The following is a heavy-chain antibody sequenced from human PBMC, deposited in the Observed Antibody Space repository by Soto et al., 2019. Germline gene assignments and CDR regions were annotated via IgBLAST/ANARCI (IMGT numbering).Heavy chain of an antibody. J-gene: IGHJ4*02. CDR3: TRGFSSYSDH. CDR2: MNPNTGNT. D-gene: IGHD6-13*01. V-gene: IGHV1-8*01. Sequence: QVQLVQSGAEVKKPGASVKVSCEASGYTFIDYDINWVRQAAGQGLEWMGWMNPNTGNTAYVQKFQGSLTLARDPIISTAYMELSSLTSEDTAIYYCTRGFSSYSDHWAQGTLATVSS. CDR1: GYTFIDYD.